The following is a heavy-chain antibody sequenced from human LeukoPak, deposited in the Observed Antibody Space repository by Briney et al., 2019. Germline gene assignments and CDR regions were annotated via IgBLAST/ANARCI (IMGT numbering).Heavy chain of an antibody. CDR1: GFTFSAYA. Sequence: GGSLRLSCAASGFTFSAYAMSWVRQAPGKGLEWVSDISGNGGSAYYADSVKGRFTISRDNSKNTLFLQMNSLRAEDTAVYYCAKDHDFWSGYSDYWGQGTLVTVSS. CDR2: ISGNGGSA. CDR3: AKDHDFWSGYSDY. D-gene: IGHD3-3*01. V-gene: IGHV3-23*01. J-gene: IGHJ4*02.